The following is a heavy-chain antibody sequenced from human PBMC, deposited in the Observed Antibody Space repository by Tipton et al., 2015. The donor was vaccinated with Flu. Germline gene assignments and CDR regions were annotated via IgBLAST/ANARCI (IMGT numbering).Heavy chain of an antibody. Sequence: QLVQSGAEVKKPGESLKISCQGTKTYFSTYWIDWVRQRPGKGLEWMGVIYPGDSRITYSPSFEGHVTISADKSTNTAYLQWSRLKASDSAIYFCVRHPYCTNAVCPPGYWYFDLWGRGTLVTVSS. D-gene: IGHD2-8*01. J-gene: IGHJ2*01. V-gene: IGHV5-51*01. CDR3: VRHPYCTNAVCPPGYWYFDL. CDR1: KTYFSTYW. CDR2: IYPGDSRI.